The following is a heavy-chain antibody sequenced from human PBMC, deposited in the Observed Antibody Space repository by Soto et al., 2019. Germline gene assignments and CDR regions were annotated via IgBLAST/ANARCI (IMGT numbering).Heavy chain of an antibody. Sequence: SVKVSCKASGGTFSSYTISWVRQAPGQGLEWMGRIIPILGIANYAQKFQGRVTITADKSTSTAYMELSSLRSEDTAVYYCARSKVEGSGSSYYYYYMDVWGKGTTVTVSS. CDR2: IIPILGIA. CDR3: ARSKVEGSGSSYYYYYMDV. D-gene: IGHD3-10*01. V-gene: IGHV1-69*02. J-gene: IGHJ6*03. CDR1: GGTFSSYT.